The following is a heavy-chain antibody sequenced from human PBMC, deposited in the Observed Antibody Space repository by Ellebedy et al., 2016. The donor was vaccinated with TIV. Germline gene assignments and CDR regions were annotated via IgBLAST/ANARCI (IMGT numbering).Heavy chain of an antibody. J-gene: IGHJ6*02. CDR1: GGSVSSGSYC. Sequence: SETLSLTCTVSGGSVSSGSYCWSWIRQPPGKGLEWIGYIYYSGSTNYNPSLKSRVTISVDTSKNQFSLKLSSVTAADTAVYYCARDGRSGYYRVSSGMDVWGQGTTVTVSS. V-gene: IGHV4-61*01. CDR2: IYYSGST. CDR3: ARDGRSGYYRVSSGMDV. D-gene: IGHD3-3*01.